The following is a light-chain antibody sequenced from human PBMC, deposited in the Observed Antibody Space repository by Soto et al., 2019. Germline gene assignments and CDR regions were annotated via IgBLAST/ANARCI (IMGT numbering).Light chain of an antibody. CDR1: SSNIGAGND. J-gene: IGLJ1*01. CDR3: QSYDSSLSGYV. Sequence: QSVLTQPPSVSGAPGQRVTISCTGSSSNIGAGNDVNWYQQLPGTAPKLLIYANSNRPSGVPDRVSGSKSGTTASLAITGLQAEDEADYYCQSYDSSLSGYVFGTGTKPPS. CDR2: ANS. V-gene: IGLV1-40*01.